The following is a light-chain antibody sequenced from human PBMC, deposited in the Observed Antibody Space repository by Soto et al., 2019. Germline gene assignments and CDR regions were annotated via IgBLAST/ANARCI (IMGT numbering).Light chain of an antibody. CDR1: QSVSSN. CDR3: QQYYKWPPVT. Sequence: EIVMTQSPATLSVSPGERTTLSCRASQSVSSNLAWYQQKPGQAPRLLMYGTSTSATGIPPRFSGSGSGTEFTLTISSLQSEDFAVYYCQQYYKWPPVTFGGGTKVEIK. CDR2: GTS. V-gene: IGKV3-15*01. J-gene: IGKJ4*01.